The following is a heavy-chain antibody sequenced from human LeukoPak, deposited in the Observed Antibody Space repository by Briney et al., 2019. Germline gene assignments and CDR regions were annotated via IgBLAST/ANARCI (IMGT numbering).Heavy chain of an antibody. D-gene: IGHD3-22*01. CDR2: IYYSGST. CDR3: ARGDRYYDSSGSRILD. CDR1: GGSISSYY. Sequence: PSETLSLTCTVSGGSISSYYWSWIRQPPGKGLEWIGYIYYSGSTNYNPSLKSRVTISVDTSKNQFSLKLSSVTAADTAVYYCARGDRYYDSSGSRILDWGQGTLVTVSS. V-gene: IGHV4-59*08. J-gene: IGHJ4*02.